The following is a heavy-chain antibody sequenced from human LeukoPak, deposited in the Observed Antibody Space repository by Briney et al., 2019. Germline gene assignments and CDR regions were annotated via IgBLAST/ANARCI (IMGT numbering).Heavy chain of an antibody. D-gene: IGHD2-15*01. V-gene: IGHV3-7*01. Sequence: GGSLRLSCVASGFNLSTYRMSWVRQAPGKGLEWVANIKQDGSEKYYVDSVKGRFTISRDNAKNSLYLQMNSLRAEDTAVYYCARNRGRYCSGCSCYRDYWGQGSPGTVSP. CDR3: ARNRGRYCSGCSCYRDY. CDR2: IKQDGSEK. J-gene: IGHJ4*02. CDR1: GFNLSTYR.